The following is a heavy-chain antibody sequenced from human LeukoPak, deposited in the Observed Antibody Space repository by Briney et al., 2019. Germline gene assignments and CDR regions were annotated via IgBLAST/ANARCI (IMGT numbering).Heavy chain of an antibody. D-gene: IGHD3-22*01. J-gene: IGHJ4*02. Sequence: SETLSLTCAVYGGSFSGYYWSWIRQPPGKGLEWIGEINHSGSTNYNPSLKSRVTISVDTSKNQFSLKLSSVTAADTAVYYCARVIGYSAVTPNGEGDYWGQGTLVTVSS. CDR1: GGSFSGYY. CDR2: INHSGST. CDR3: ARVIGYSAVTPNGEGDY. V-gene: IGHV4-34*01.